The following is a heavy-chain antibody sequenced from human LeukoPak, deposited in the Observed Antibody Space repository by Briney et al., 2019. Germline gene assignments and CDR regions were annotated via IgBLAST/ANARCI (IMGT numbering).Heavy chain of an antibody. CDR2: IIPIFSTT. CDR1: GGTFSSDI. J-gene: IGHJ3*02. Sequence: ASVKVSCKTSGGTFSSDIISWVRQAPGQGLEWMGEIIPIFSTTNYAQKFQGRVTITADKSTSTAYMELSSLRSEDTAMYYCARRYCTNGACYHDRGAFDIWGQGTMVTVSS. CDR3: ARRYCTNGACYHDRGAFDI. D-gene: IGHD2-8*01. V-gene: IGHV1-69*06.